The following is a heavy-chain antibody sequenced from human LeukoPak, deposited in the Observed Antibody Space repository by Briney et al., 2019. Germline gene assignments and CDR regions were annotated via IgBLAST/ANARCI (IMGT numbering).Heavy chain of an antibody. CDR2: INTNTGNP. V-gene: IGHV7-4-1*02. CDR1: GYTFTRYA. CDR3: ARDVLLQMATIGNRYFDY. Sequence: ASVKVSCKASGYTFTRYAMNWVRQAPGQGLEWMGWINTNTGNPTYAQGFTGRFVFSLDTSVSTAYLQISSLKAEDTAVYYCARDVLLQMATIGNRYFDYWGQGTLVTVSS. J-gene: IGHJ4*02. D-gene: IGHD5-24*01.